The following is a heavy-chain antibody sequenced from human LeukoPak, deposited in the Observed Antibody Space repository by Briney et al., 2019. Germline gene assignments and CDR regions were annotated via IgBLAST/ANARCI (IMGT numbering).Heavy chain of an antibody. CDR1: GYSFTSYW. D-gene: IGHD3-3*01. J-gene: IGHJ5*02. V-gene: IGHV5-51*03. CDR3: ARGRYDFWSGYRWGFDP. CDR2: IYPGDSDT. Sequence: GESLKISCKGSGYSFTSYWIGWVRQMPGKGLEWMGIIYPGDSDTRYSPSFQGQVTISADKSISTAYLQWSSLKASDTAMYYCARGRYDFWSGYRWGFDPWGQGTLVSVSS.